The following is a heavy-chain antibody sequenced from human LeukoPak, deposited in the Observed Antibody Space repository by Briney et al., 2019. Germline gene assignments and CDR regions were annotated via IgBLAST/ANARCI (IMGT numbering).Heavy chain of an antibody. V-gene: IGHV3-33*01. CDR1: GFTFSSYG. CDR3: ARDRGIVGATAFDY. J-gene: IGHJ4*02. D-gene: IGHD1-26*01. CDR2: IWYEGSNK. Sequence: RSLRLSCAASGFTFSSYGMHWVRQAPGKGLEWVAVIWYEGSNKYYADSVKGRFTISRDNSKNTLYLQMNRLGAEDTAVYYCARDRGIVGATAFDYWGQGTLVSVSS.